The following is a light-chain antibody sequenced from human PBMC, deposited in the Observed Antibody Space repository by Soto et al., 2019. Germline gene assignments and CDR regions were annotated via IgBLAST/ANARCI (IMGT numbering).Light chain of an antibody. CDR2: DAS. CDR3: QQRSNWLIT. V-gene: IGKV3-11*01. CDR1: QSVSSY. J-gene: IGKJ5*01. Sequence: EIGLTQSPATLSLSPGERATLSCRASQSVSSYLAWYQQKPGQAPRLLIYDASNRATGIPAKFSGSGSGTDFTLTISCLEPEDFAVYYCQQRSNWLITFGQGTRLDIK.